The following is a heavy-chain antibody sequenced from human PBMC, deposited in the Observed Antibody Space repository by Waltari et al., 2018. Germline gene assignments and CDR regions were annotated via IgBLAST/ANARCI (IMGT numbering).Heavy chain of an antibody. V-gene: IGHV4-39*01. Sequence: QLQLQESGPGLVKPSETLSLTCTVSGGSISSSSYYWGWIRQPPGKGLEWIGSIYYSGSTYYNPSLKSRVTISVDTSKNQFSRKLSSVTAADTAVYYCARSQSLWFGELFAGWGQGTLVTVSS. CDR1: GGSISSSSYY. CDR2: IYYSGST. D-gene: IGHD3-10*01. CDR3: ARSQSLWFGELFAG. J-gene: IGHJ4*02.